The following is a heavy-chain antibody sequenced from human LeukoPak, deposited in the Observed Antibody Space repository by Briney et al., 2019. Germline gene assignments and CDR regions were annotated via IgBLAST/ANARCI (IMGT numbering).Heavy chain of an antibody. J-gene: IGHJ6*01. CDR2: VYPDDYDT. CDR1: GYNFPTYW. V-gene: IGHV5-51*01. Sequence: GESLKISCQGSGYNFPTYWIGWVRQMPGVGLEWMGIVYPDDYDTRYSLSFQGQVNISVDKYICTDSVQWASLGPADPALDYGVRKGGAGSSWYNSRNYGMDVWGQGTTVTVSS. CDR3: VRKGGAGSSWYNSRNYGMDV. D-gene: IGHD6-13*01.